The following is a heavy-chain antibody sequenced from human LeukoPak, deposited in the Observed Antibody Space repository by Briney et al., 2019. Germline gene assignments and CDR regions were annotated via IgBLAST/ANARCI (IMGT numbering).Heavy chain of an antibody. V-gene: IGHV4-4*07. CDR1: GGSISSYY. J-gene: IGHJ1*01. Sequence: SETLSLTCTVSGGSISSYYWSWIRQPAGKGLEWIGRIYISGSGSTNYNPSLKSRVTMSVDTSKNQFSLKLSSVTAADTAVYYCASNINSYYDSSGYTFQHWGQGTLVTVSS. CDR2: IYISGSGST. CDR3: ASNINSYYDSSGYTFQH. D-gene: IGHD3-22*01.